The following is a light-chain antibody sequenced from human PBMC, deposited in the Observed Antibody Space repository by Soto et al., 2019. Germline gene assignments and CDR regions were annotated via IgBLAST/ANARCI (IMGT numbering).Light chain of an antibody. CDR1: QGISSY. CDR2: AAS. CDR3: QRLNSYPLT. Sequence: QLTQSPSSLSASVGDRVTITCRASQGISSYLAWYQQKPGKAPKLLIYAASTLQSGVPSRFSGSGSGTDFTLTISSLQPEDFATYYCQRLNSYPLTFGGGTKVNIK. J-gene: IGKJ4*01. V-gene: IGKV1-9*01.